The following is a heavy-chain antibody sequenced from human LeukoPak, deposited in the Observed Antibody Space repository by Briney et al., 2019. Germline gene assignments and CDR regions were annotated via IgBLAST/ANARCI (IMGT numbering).Heavy chain of an antibody. D-gene: IGHD3-10*01. V-gene: IGHV4-31*02. J-gene: IGHJ4*02. CDR2: IYYSGST. Sequence: SETLSLTCTVSGGSISSGGYYWSWIRQHPGKGLEWIGYIYYSGSTYYNPSLKSRVTISVDTSKNQFSLKLSSVTAADTAVYYCARVVGIKITMVRGPVGGEQDYWGQGTLVTVSS. CDR1: GGSISSGGYY. CDR3: ARVVGIKITMVRGPVGGEQDY.